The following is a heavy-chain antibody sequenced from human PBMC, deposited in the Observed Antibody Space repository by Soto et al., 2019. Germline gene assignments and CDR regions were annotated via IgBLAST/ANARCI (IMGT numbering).Heavy chain of an antibody. CDR3: ARDRPRGGGYSSAFDI. J-gene: IGHJ3*02. Sequence: GGSLRLSCAASGFTFSSYGTHWVRQAPGKGLEWVAVIWYDGSNKYYADSVKGRFTISRDNSKNTLYLQMNSLRAEDTAVYYCARDRPRGGGYSSAFDIWGQGTMVTVSS. D-gene: IGHD3-22*01. CDR2: IWYDGSNK. CDR1: GFTFSSYG. V-gene: IGHV3-33*01.